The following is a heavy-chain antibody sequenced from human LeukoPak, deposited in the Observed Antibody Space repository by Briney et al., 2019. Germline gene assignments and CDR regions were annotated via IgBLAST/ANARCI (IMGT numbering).Heavy chain of an antibody. Sequence: PGRSLRLSCAASGFTFSSDGIHWVRQAPGKGLEWVAVISYDGSNKYYADSVKGRFTISRDNSKNTLYLQMNSLRAEDTAVYYCAKYSGSYFDYWGQGTLVTVSS. CDR2: ISYDGSNK. D-gene: IGHD1-26*01. CDR3: AKYSGSYFDY. J-gene: IGHJ4*02. V-gene: IGHV3-30*18. CDR1: GFTFSSDG.